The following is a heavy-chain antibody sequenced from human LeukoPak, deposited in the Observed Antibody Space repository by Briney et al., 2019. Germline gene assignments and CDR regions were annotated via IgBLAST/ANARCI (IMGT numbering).Heavy chain of an antibody. CDR2: MNRDGSEV. CDR3: ARGIDEWLYLNY. D-gene: IGHD3-3*01. Sequence: GGSLRLSCAASVFPFAPFWMTWVRQAPGKGPEFVATMNRDGSEVAYGNSVRGRFTISRDNAKNSLYLQMYSLRAEDTALYYCARGIDEWLYLNYWGQGALVTVSS. V-gene: IGHV3-7*04. CDR1: VFPFAPFW. J-gene: IGHJ4*02.